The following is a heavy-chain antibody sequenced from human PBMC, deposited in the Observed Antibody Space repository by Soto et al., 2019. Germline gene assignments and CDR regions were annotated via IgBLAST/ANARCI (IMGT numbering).Heavy chain of an antibody. D-gene: IGHD1-20*01. CDR1: GFTFSDYA. CDR3: VRDHNWACDY. CDR2: ISGRAGDI. J-gene: IGHJ4*02. V-gene: IGHV3-48*02. Sequence: EVQLVESGGGLVQPGGSLRLSCVVSGFTFSDYAMNWFRQAPGKGLEWVSYISGRAGDIRYADCVRGRFTISRDNANNLRYLQMSRLGDDDTAVYYCVRDHNWACDYWGQGILVTVSS.